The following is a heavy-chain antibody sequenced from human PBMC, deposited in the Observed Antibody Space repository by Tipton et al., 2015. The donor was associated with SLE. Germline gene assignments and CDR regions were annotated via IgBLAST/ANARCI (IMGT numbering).Heavy chain of an antibody. D-gene: IGHD6-6*01. Sequence: QSGAEVKKPGASVKVSCKASGYTFTSYGISWVRQAPGQGLEWMAWFSANNGKTNYAQKFQGRVTMTTDTSTSTAYMELRSLRSDDTAVYYCARDLIGYSRSSTIYFDYWGQGALVTVSS. CDR1: GYTFTSYG. CDR2: FSANNGKT. CDR3: ARDLIGYSRSSTIYFDY. V-gene: IGHV1-18*01. J-gene: IGHJ4*02.